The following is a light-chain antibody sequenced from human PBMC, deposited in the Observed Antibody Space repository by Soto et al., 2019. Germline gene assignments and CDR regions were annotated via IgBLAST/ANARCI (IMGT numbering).Light chain of an antibody. Sequence: SYELTQPPSVSVSPGQTASITCSGDKLGDKYACWYQQKPGQSPVLVIYQDSKRPSGIPERFSGSSSGNTATLTISGTQAIDEADYYCQAWGSSTGVFGGGTQLTVL. CDR2: QDS. V-gene: IGLV3-1*01. J-gene: IGLJ2*01. CDR3: QAWGSSTGV. CDR1: KLGDKY.